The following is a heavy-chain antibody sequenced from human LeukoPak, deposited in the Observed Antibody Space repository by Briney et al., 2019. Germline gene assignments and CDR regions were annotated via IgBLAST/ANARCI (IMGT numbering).Heavy chain of an antibody. J-gene: IGHJ4*02. V-gene: IGHV3-23*01. CDR2: VSGSDGST. CDR1: GFTFSSYA. Sequence: GGSLRLSCAASGFTFSSYAMSWVRQAPGKGLEWVPAVSGSDGSTYYADSVKGRFTMSRDNSKNMLYLQMNSLRAEDTAVYYCAKQSSTAYFEYWGQGTLVTVSS. CDR3: AKQSSTAYFEY. D-gene: IGHD2-21*01.